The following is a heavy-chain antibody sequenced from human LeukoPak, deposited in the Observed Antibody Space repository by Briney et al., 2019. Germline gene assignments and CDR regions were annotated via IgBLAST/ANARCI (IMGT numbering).Heavy chain of an antibody. CDR2: IYYSWRT. CDR3: ARAKPNWNPPDY. V-gene: IGHV4-39*01. D-gene: IGHD1-1*01. J-gene: IGHJ4*02. Sequence: SETLSLTCTVSGSSISSSSYYWGWIRQPQGKGLQWIGSIYYSWRTYYNPSLKRRVTISVDTSKNQFSLKLSSVTAADTAVYYCARAKPNWNPPDYWGQGSLVIVSS. CDR1: GSSISSSSYY.